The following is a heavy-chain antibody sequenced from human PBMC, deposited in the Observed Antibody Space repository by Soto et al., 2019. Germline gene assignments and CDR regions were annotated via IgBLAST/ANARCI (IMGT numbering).Heavy chain of an antibody. CDR2: MNPNSGNT. D-gene: IGHD2-15*01. CDR3: ARGGLRYCSGGSCSSDAFDI. Sequence: ASVKVSCKASGYTFTSYDINWVRQATGQGLEWMGWMNPNSGNTGYAQKFQGRVTMTRNTSISTAYMELSSLRSEDTAVYYCARGGLRYCSGGSCSSDAFDIWGQGTMVTVS. J-gene: IGHJ3*02. CDR1: GYTFTSYD. V-gene: IGHV1-8*01.